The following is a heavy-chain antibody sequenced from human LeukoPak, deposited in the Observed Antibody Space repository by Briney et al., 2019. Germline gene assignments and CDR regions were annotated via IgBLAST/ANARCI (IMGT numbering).Heavy chain of an antibody. D-gene: IGHD6-6*01. CDR2: IIPVFGTV. CDR1: GGTFSTYG. V-gene: IGHV1-69*05. J-gene: IGHJ6*03. CDR3: ARDGPYSSSSSYYYSYMDV. Sequence: ASVKVSCKPSGGTFSTYGVTWVRQAPGQGLEWMGRIIPVFGTVSYAEKFQGRVTIITDYSSSSAYMELRSLRSEDTAVYYCARDGPYSSSSSYYYSYMDVWGKGTTVTVSS.